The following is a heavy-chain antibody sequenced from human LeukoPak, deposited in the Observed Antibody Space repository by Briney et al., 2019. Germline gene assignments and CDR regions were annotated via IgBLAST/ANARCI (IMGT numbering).Heavy chain of an antibody. CDR3: ARLWRTGGNVDY. Sequence: SQTMSLTCTVSGGSISSGDYYWSWIRQPPGKGLEWIGYIYYSGSTYYNPSLKSRFTISVDTSKNQFSLKLSSVTAADMAVYYCARLWRTGGNVDYWGQGTLVTVSS. D-gene: IGHD4-23*01. V-gene: IGHV4-30-4*08. J-gene: IGHJ4*02. CDR1: GGSISSGDYY. CDR2: IYYSGST.